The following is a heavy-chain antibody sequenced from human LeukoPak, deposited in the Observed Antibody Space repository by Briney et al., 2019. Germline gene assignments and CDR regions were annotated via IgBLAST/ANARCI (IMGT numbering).Heavy chain of an antibody. V-gene: IGHV3-7*01. CDR3: ARDRGWFAMDV. CDR2: IKQDGSEI. CDR1: GFTFSSYW. Sequence: GGSLKLSCVASGFTFSSYWMNWVRQAPGKGLEWVANIKQDGSEIYYVDSVKGRFTISRDNAKNSLYLQMNSLRAEDTAVYHCARDRGWFAMDVWGQGTTVTVSS. D-gene: IGHD3-10*01. J-gene: IGHJ6*02.